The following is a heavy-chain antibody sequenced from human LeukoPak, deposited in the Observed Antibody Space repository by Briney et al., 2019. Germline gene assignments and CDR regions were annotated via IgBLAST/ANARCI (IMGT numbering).Heavy chain of an antibody. V-gene: IGHV3-30*04. CDR2: ISYDGSNK. J-gene: IGHJ4*02. Sequence: GASVKVSCKVSGYTLTELSMHWVRQAPGKGLEWVAVISYDGSNKYYADSVKGRFTISRDNSKNTLYLQMSSLRAEDTAVYYCAMGGTFDYWGQGTLVTVSS. CDR3: AMGGTFDY. CDR1: GYTLTELS. D-gene: IGHD6-19*01.